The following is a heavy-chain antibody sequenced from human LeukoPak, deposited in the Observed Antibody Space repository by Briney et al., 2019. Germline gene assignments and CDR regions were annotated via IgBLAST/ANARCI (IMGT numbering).Heavy chain of an antibody. J-gene: IGHJ4*02. CDR1: GYTFTGYY. D-gene: IGHD3-22*01. Sequence: ASVKVSCKASGYTFTGYYMHWVRLAPGQGLEWMGWINPNSGGTNYAQKFQGRVTMTRDTSISTAYMELSRLRSDDTAVYYCARGGYDSSGYYYSKGHFDYWGQGTLVTVSS. V-gene: IGHV1-2*02. CDR2: INPNSGGT. CDR3: ARGGYDSSGYYYSKGHFDY.